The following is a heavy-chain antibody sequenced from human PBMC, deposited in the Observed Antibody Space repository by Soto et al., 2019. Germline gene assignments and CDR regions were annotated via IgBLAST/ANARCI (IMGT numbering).Heavy chain of an antibody. CDR2: MGYNGFT. CDR1: GGPMNNYY. V-gene: IGHV4-59*08. J-gene: IGHJ6*02. Sequence: QVQLQESGPGLVKPSETLSLTCTISGGPMNNYYCSWFRQPRGQGLEWIGYMGYNGFTRYNPSLRSRLAISLDTANNQFSLNLSSVTAADPALYYWAKQGFGELHGLVDVWGQGITGTVSS. CDR3: AKQGFGELHGLVDV. D-gene: IGHD3-10*01.